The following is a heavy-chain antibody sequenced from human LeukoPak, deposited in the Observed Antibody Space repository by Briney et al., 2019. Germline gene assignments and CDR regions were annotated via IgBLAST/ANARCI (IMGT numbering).Heavy chain of an antibody. D-gene: IGHD2-21*02. CDR2: INHRGAT. Sequence: PSETLSLTCAVYGXSFSGYYWSWIRQPPGKGLEWIGEINHRGATNYNPSLKSRVTISVDTSKNQLYLKLSSVTAADTAVFYCARTNCGGDCYSGGGAFDIWGQGAMVTVSS. J-gene: IGHJ3*02. V-gene: IGHV4-34*01. CDR3: ARTNCGGDCYSGGGAFDI. CDR1: GXSFSGYY.